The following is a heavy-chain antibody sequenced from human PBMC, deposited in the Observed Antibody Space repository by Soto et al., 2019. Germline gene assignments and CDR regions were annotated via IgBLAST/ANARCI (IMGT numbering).Heavy chain of an antibody. J-gene: IGHJ6*02. D-gene: IGHD3-3*01. CDR3: ARALRFLESHYGMDV. V-gene: IGHV4-4*02. Sequence: SETLSLTYAVSGGSISSSNGWSWVRQPPGKGLEWIGEIYHSGSTNYNPSLKSRVTISVDKSKNQFSLKLSSVTAAGTAVYYCARALRFLESHYGMDVWGQGTTVTVSS. CDR1: GGSISSSNG. CDR2: IYHSGST.